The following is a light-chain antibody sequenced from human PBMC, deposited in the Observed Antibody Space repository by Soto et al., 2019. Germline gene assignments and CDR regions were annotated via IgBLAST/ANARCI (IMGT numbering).Light chain of an antibody. Sequence: EIVMTQSPAILSVSPGERATLSCRASQSIGSKLAWYQQKPGQAPRLLFYGASNRATGIPGRFGASGSGTEFTLTISGLQSEDFAVYSCQQYDNWPPTFGGGTKVEIK. CDR3: QQYDNWPPT. V-gene: IGKV3-15*01. J-gene: IGKJ4*01. CDR1: QSIGSK. CDR2: GAS.